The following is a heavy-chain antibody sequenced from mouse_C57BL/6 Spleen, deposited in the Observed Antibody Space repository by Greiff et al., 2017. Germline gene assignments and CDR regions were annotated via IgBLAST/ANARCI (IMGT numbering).Heavy chain of an antibody. CDR3: ARDDDGYARDY. J-gene: IGHJ4*01. Sequence: DVQLVESGPGLVKPSQSLSLTCSVTGYSIPSGYYWNWIRQFPGNKLEWMGYISYDGSNNYNPSLKNRIFITRDTSKNQFFLKLNSVTTEDTATYYCARDDDGYARDYWGQGPSVTVSS. V-gene: IGHV3-6*01. CDR1: GYSIPSGYY. D-gene: IGHD2-3*01. CDR2: ISYDGSN.